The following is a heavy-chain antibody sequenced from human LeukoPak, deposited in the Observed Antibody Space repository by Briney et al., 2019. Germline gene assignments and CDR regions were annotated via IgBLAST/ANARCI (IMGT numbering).Heavy chain of an antibody. J-gene: IGHJ3*02. V-gene: IGHV3-30*03. Sequence: VGSLRLSSAASGVTPSSDSTHSGRHTPGKGREWVAVISDDGSNKYYAHSLKGPFTISTDKGKTTLDLQINSLRAEDKAVYYCATGKDHAFDIWGQGTMVTVSS. CDR3: ATGKDHAFDI. D-gene: IGHD1-14*01. CDR1: GVTPSSDS. CDR2: ISDDGSNK.